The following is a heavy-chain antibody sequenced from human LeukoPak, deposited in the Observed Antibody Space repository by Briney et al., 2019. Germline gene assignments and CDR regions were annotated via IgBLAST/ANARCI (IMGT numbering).Heavy chain of an antibody. V-gene: IGHV1-2*02. CDR2: INPRSGGT. D-gene: IGHD4-17*01. CDR1: GYSFIDYY. J-gene: IGHJ4*02. Sequence: ASVTVSCKASGYSFIDYYMHWVRQAPGQGPEWMGWINPRSGGTTYAQTFHGRVTMTRDTSITTAYMELTRLTSDDTAVYYCARGDYGDSFDYWGQGTLVTVSS. CDR3: ARGDYGDSFDY.